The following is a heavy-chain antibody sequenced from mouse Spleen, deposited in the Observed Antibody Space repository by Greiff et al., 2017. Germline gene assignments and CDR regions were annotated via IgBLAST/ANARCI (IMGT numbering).Heavy chain of an antibody. CDR3: ARNNYSNSAWFAY. J-gene: IGHJ3*01. D-gene: IGHD2-5*01. CDR1: GYTFTSYW. CDR2: IYPGSGST. Sequence: VQLQQPGAELVKPGASVKMSCKASGYTFTSYWITWVKQRPGQGLEWIGDIYPGSGSTNYNEKFKSKATLTVDTSSSTAYMQLSSLTSEDSAVYYCARNNYSNSAWFAYWGQGALVTVSA. V-gene: IGHV1-55*01.